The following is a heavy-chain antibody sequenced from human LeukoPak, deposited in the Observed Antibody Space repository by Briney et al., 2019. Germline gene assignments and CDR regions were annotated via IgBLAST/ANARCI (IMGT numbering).Heavy chain of an antibody. Sequence: GRSLRLSCAASGFTFSSYGMHWVRQAPSKGLEWVAVISYDGSNKYYADSVKGRYTISRNNSKNTLYLQMNSLRAEDTAVYYCAKDDLIGYSYGDIDYWGRGTLVTVSS. V-gene: IGHV3-30*18. J-gene: IGHJ4*02. CDR2: ISYDGSNK. CDR1: GFTFSSYG. D-gene: IGHD5-18*01. CDR3: AKDDLIGYSYGDIDY.